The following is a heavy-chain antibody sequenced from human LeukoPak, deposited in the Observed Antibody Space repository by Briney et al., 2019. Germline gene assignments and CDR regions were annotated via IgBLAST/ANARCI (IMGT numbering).Heavy chain of an antibody. V-gene: IGHV3-23*01. J-gene: IGHJ3*02. CDR1: GFTFSSYA. Sequence: GGSLRLSCAASGFTFSSYAMSWVRQAPGKGLGWVSAISGSGGSTSYAASVKGRFTISRDNSKNTLYLQMNSLRAEDTAVYYCANFVGATPDAFDIWGQGTMVTVSS. CDR3: ANFVGATPDAFDI. D-gene: IGHD1-26*01. CDR2: ISGSGGST.